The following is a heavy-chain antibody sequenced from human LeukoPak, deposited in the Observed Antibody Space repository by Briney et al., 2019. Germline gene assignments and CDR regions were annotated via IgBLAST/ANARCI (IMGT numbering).Heavy chain of an antibody. Sequence: ASVKVSCKASGYTFTDYYMHWVRQAPGQGLEWMGWIYPNSGGTNYAQNLQGRVTMTRDTSISTAYMGLSRLGSDDTAVYFCARGRSDSYLDSWGQGTLVTVSS. V-gene: IGHV1-2*02. D-gene: IGHD2-21*01. J-gene: IGHJ4*02. CDR2: IYPNSGGT. CDR1: GYTFTDYY. CDR3: ARGRSDSYLDS.